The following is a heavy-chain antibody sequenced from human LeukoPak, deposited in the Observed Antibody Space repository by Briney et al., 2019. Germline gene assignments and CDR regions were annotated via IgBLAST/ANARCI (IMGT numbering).Heavy chain of an antibody. D-gene: IGHD3-10*01. V-gene: IGHV3-48*03. J-gene: IGHJ4*02. CDR3: VTGPFDY. CDR2: ISSSGFTM. Sequence: GGSLRLSCVASGFTFSSYEMNWVRQAPGKGLEWVSYISSSGFTMYYADSVEGRFTISRDNARNSLYLQMNSLRAEDTAVYYCVTGPFDYWGQGTLVTVSS. CDR1: GFTFSSYE.